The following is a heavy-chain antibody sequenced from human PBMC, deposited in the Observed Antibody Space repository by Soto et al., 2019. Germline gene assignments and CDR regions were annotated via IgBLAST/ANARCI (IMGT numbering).Heavy chain of an antibody. CDR1: GGTFSSYT. J-gene: IGHJ4*02. CDR2: INPNSGVT. V-gene: IGHV1-2*04. D-gene: IGHD5-18*01. CDR3: ARVIRGYSYGPLDY. Sequence: GASVTVSCKASGGTFSSYTISWVRQAPGQGLEWMGWINPNSGVTNYAQKFQGWVTMTRDTSISTAYMELSRLRSDDTAVYYCARVIRGYSYGPLDYWGQGTLVTVSS.